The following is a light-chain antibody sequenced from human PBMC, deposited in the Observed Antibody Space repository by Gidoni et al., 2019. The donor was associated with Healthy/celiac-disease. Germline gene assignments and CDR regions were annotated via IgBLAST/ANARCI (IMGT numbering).Light chain of an antibody. CDR3: QVWDSSSVHVV. Sequence: SYVLTQLPSVSVAPGQTARITCGGNNIGSKSVHWYQQKPGQAPVLVVYDDSDRPSGIPERFSGSNSGNTATLTISRSEAGDKADYSCQVWDSSSVHVVFGGGTKLTVL. CDR2: DDS. J-gene: IGLJ2*01. CDR1: NIGSKS. V-gene: IGLV3-21*02.